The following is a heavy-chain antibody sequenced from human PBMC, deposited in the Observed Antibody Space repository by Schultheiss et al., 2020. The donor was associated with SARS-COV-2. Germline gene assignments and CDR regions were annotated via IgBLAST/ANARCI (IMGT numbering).Heavy chain of an antibody. Sequence: SETLSLTCTVSGGSISSYYWSWIRQPPGKGLEWIGYIYYSGSTNYNPSLKSRVTISVDTSKNQFSLKLSSVTAADTAVYYCARGLDNYYGMDVWGQGTTVTVSS. CDR3: ARGLDNYYGMDV. CDR2: IYYSGST. D-gene: IGHD2-2*03. J-gene: IGHJ6*02. V-gene: IGHV4-59*01. CDR1: GGSISSYY.